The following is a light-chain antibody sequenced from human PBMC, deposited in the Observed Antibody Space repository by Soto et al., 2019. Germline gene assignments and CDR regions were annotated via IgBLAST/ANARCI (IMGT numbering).Light chain of an antibody. V-gene: IGLV2-14*01. CDR1: SSDVGGYNY. CDR3: SSFRSGSTL. Sequence: QSVLTQPASVSGSPGQSITISCTGTSSDVGGYNYVSWYQQHPGKAPNLMIYEVSNRPSGVSNRFSGSKSGNTASLTISGLQAEDEADYYCSSFRSGSTLFGTGTKLTVL. CDR2: EVS. J-gene: IGLJ1*01.